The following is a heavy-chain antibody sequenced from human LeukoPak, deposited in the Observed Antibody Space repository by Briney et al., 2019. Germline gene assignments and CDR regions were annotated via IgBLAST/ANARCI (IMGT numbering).Heavy chain of an antibody. CDR3: ARWRVPSMRDAFDI. CDR1: GGSISSYY. V-gene: IGHV4-59*01. CDR2: IYYSGST. J-gene: IGHJ3*02. D-gene: IGHD3-3*01. Sequence: SETLSLTCTVSGGSISSYYWSWIRQPPGKGLEWIGYIYYSGSTNYNHSLKSRVTISVDTSKNQFSLKLSSVTAADTAVYYCARWRVPSMRDAFDIWGQGTMVTASS.